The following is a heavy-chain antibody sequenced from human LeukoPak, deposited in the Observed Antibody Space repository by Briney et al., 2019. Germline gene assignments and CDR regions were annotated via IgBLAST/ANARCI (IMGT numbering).Heavy chain of an antibody. D-gene: IGHD5-12*01. CDR3: ARGQGYSGYEGATGFDY. CDR1: GYTFTSYD. V-gene: IGHV1-8*01. Sequence: ASVKVSCKASGYTFTSYDINWVRQATGQGLGWMGWMNPNSGNTGYAQKFQGRVTMTRNTSISTAYMELSSLRSEETAVYYCARGQGYSGYEGATGFDYWGQGTLVTVSS. CDR2: MNPNSGNT. J-gene: IGHJ4*02.